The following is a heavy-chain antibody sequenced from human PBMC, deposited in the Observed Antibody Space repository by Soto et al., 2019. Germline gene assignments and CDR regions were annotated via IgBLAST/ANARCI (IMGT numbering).Heavy chain of an antibody. CDR1: GYIFVNYG. CDR3: AMVDNYVTPTPPDV. Sequence: QVQLVQSGDEMKKPGASVRVSCKASGYIFVNYGIAWVRQAPGQGLEWMGWISPYTGDTHSASKVQGRLTMTTDTSTSTAYMDLASLTSDDTAVYYCAMVDNYVTPTPPDVWGQGTTVTVSS. CDR2: ISPYTGDT. J-gene: IGHJ6*02. D-gene: IGHD3-16*01. V-gene: IGHV1-18*01.